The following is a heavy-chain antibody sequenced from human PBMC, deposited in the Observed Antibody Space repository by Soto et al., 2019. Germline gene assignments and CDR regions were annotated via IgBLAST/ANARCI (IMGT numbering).Heavy chain of an antibody. J-gene: IGHJ4*02. Sequence: GGSLRLSCAASGFTFSSYSMHWVRQAPGKGLEWVAAMSVDGSSTYYADSVKGRFTISRDTSKNTLSLQMQSLGVEDAALNHCTRGRAMIAHGDFEYWGQGTKVTVSS. CDR1: GFTFSSYS. D-gene: IGHD2-21*01. CDR3: TRGRAMIAHGDFEY. V-gene: IGHV3-30*04. CDR2: MSVDGSST.